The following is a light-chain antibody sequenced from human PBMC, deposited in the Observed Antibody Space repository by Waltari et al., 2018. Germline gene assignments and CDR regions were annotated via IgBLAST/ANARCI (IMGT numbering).Light chain of an antibody. V-gene: IGKV1-5*03. CDR3: QQYNTYSS. CDR1: QSISNY. CDR2: KAS. Sequence: DIQMTQSPSTLSASVGDPITITCRASQSISNYLAWYQQKPGKAHKLLIYKASTSGSGVPSRFSGSGSGTEFTLTINSLQPDDFATYYCQQYNTYSSFGQGTKLEIK. J-gene: IGKJ2*03.